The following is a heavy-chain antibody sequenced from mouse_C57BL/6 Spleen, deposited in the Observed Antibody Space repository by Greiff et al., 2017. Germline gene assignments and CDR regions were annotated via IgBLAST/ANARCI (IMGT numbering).Heavy chain of an antibody. V-gene: IGHV1-69*01. Sequence: QVQLQQPGAELVMPGASVKLSCKASGYTFTSYWMHWVKQRPGQGLEWIGEIDPSDSYTNYNQKFKGKSTLTVDKSSSTAYMQLSSLTSEDSAVYYCARDHGNYFDDWGQGTTLTVSS. J-gene: IGHJ2*01. D-gene: IGHD2-1*01. CDR1: GYTFTSYW. CDR2: IDPSDSYT. CDR3: ARDHGNYFDD.